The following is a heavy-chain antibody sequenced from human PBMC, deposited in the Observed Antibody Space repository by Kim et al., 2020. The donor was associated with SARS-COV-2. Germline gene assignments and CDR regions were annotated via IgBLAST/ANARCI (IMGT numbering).Heavy chain of an antibody. Sequence: GGSLRLSCAASGFTFSSYSMNWVRQAPGKGLEWVSSISSSSSYIYYADSVKGRFTISRDNAKNSLYLQMNSLRAEDTAVYYCARSPYCSGGSCYSDFFWFDPWGQGTLVTVSS. D-gene: IGHD2-15*01. V-gene: IGHV3-21*01. CDR1: GFTFSSYS. J-gene: IGHJ5*02. CDR2: ISSSSSYI. CDR3: ARSPYCSGGSCYSDFFWFDP.